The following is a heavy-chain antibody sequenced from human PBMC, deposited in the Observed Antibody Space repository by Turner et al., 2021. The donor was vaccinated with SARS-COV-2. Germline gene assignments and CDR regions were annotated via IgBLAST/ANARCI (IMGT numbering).Heavy chain of an antibody. CDR3: ASYYYDSSGYDYAFDY. D-gene: IGHD3-22*01. Sequence: QVQLQESGPGLVKPSETLSLTCTVSGGSISSYYWSWIRQPPGKGLEWIGYIYYSGGTNYNPSLKSRVTISVDTSKNQFSLKLSSVTAADTAVYYCASYYYDSSGYDYAFDYWGQGTLVTVSS. V-gene: IGHV4-59*01. J-gene: IGHJ4*02. CDR2: IYYSGGT. CDR1: GGSISSYY.